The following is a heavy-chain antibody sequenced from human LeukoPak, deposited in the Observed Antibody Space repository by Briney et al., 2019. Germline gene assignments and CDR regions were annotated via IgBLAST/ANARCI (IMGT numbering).Heavy chain of an antibody. CDR1: GFTFGDYA. V-gene: IGHV3-21*01. J-gene: IGHJ4*02. D-gene: IGHD5-18*01. Sequence: PGRSLRLSCTASGFTFGDYAMSWFRQAPGKGLEWVSSISTSSSYIYYADSVKGRFTISRDNAKNSLYLQMNSLRAEDTAVYYCARVYGYGYGYSHETPEIDYWGQGTLVTVSS. CDR3: ARVYGYGYGYSHETPEIDY. CDR2: ISTSSSYI.